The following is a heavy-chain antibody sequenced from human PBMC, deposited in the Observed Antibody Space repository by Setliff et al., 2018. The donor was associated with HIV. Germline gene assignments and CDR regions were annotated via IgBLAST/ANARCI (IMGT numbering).Heavy chain of an antibody. V-gene: IGHV1-2*02. D-gene: IGHD3-3*01. CDR1: GYIFIRYY. J-gene: IGHJ6*02. CDR3: SRDLRDGFEEWFSTLDDGMDV. CDR2: INPHTGVT. Sequence: ASVKVSCKTSGYIFIRYYIFWVRQAPGQGLEWMGNINPHTGVTKYAEKFQGRVTMTRDTSINTIYMELSRLRSDDTAVYYCSRDLRDGFEEWFSTLDDGMDVWGQGTTVTVTS.